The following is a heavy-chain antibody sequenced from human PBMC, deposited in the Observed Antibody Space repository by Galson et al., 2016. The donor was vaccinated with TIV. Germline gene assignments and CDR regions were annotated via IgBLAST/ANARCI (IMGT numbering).Heavy chain of an antibody. Sequence: SCKVSGNSLNELVIHWVRQAPGKGLEWMGGFDPEVAKTVYAQKLQDRVTMAADTSTNTAYMELGSLRFEDTAVYYCATVAWFPGLSLDTWGQGTLVIVSS. CDR2: FDPEVAKT. CDR3: ATVAWFPGLSLDT. CDR1: GNSLNELV. J-gene: IGHJ5*02. V-gene: IGHV1-24*01. D-gene: IGHD2/OR15-2a*01.